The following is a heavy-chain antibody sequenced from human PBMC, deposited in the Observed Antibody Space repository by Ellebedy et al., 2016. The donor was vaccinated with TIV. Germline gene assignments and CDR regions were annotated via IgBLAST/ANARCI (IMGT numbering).Heavy chain of an antibody. Sequence: SGPTPVKPTEVLTLTCSVSGFSLSNPTLGVIWIRQPPGKALEWLAEIFTNDKKSYSTSLKSRLSISQDTSKSQVVLTMTNVDPMDTATYYCARINYGDPDWFDPWGQGAPVTVSP. J-gene: IGHJ5*02. CDR1: GFSLSNPTLG. CDR2: IFTNDKK. V-gene: IGHV2-26*01. CDR3: ARINYGDPDWFDP. D-gene: IGHD4-17*01.